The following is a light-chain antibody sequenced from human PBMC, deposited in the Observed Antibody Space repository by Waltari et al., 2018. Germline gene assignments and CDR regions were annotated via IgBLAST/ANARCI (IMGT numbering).Light chain of an antibody. CDR2: DAS. V-gene: IGKV1-39*01. Sequence: DIQMTQYPSSLSPSVGDRVTITCRASRGIDSYLNWYQQRPGRAPKLLIYDASTLQREVPTRFSGGGIGTDFTLTINNLQPEDFATYFCQQSYSPPFTFGQGTRLEI. CDR3: QQSYSPPFT. J-gene: IGKJ5*01. CDR1: RGIDSY.